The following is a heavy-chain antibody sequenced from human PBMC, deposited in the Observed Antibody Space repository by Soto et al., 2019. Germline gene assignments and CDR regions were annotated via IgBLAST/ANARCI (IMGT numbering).Heavy chain of an antibody. J-gene: IGHJ4*02. CDR1: GYTVSSFY. V-gene: IGHV1-46*01. Sequence: QVQLVQSGAEVVKPGASLTISCRASGYTVSSFYLHWVRQAPGQGLEWMGVMRPSDGSTNYAQKFQGRVTMTRATSTNIVYMDLSSLRSDDTAVYYCARGPALRYYDMSGYRGSFEYWGLGTLVTVSS. CDR3: ARGPALRYYDMSGYRGSFEY. D-gene: IGHD3-22*01. CDR2: MRPSDGST.